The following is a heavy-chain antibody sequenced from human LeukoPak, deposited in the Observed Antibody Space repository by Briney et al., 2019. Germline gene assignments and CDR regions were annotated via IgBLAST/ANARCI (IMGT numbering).Heavy chain of an antibody. V-gene: IGHV3-53*01. Sequence: GGSLRLSCAASEFTVSSNYLTWVRQAPGRGLQWVSLIYGGGTTYHADSLKGRFAISRDNSKNTVYLQMNSLRVEDTAVYYCANGYSSRWLLRRCGFDPWGPGTLVTVSS. J-gene: IGHJ5*01. D-gene: IGHD6-13*01. CDR2: IYGGGTT. CDR1: EFTVSSNY. CDR3: ANGYSSRWLLRRCGFDP.